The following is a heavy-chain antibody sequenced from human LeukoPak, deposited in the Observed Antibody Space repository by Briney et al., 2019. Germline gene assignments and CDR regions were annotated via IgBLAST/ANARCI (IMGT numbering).Heavy chain of an antibody. D-gene: IGHD6-13*01. CDR3: ARSGIAAAGTSFDI. CDR2: IIPIFGTA. Sequence: GASVKVSCKASGGTFSSYAISWVRQAPGQGLEWMGGIIPIFGTANYAQRFRGRVTITADESTSTAYMELSSLRSEDTAVYYCARSGIAAAGTSFDIWGQGTMVTVSS. CDR1: GGTFSSYA. V-gene: IGHV1-69*13. J-gene: IGHJ3*02.